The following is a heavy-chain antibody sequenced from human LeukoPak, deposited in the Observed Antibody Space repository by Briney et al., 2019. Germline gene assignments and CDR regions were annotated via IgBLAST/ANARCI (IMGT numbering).Heavy chain of an antibody. J-gene: IGHJ3*02. CDR2: ISAYNGNT. CDR1: GYTFTSYG. V-gene: IGHV1-18*01. CDR3: ARPEQGVRPFDS. Sequence: ASVKVSCKASGYTFTSYGISWVRQAPGQGLEWMGWISAYNGNTNYAQKLQGGVTMTTDTSTSTAYMELRSLRSDDTAVFYGARPEQGVRPFDSWGQATMVTVSS. D-gene: IGHD3-10*01.